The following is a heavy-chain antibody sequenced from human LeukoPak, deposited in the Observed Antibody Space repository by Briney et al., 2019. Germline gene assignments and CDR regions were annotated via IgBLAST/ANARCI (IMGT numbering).Heavy chain of an antibody. CDR3: ARGRTRLSWLDP. D-gene: IGHD6-6*01. Sequence: SETLSLTCAVSGGSIRGYYWSWVRQSPGKGLEWIGDINQNAGTDYNPSLKSRVTMSIDSSKNQISLNVTAATAADTAIYYCARGRTRLSWLDPWGQGTLVAVSS. CDR1: GGSIRGYY. J-gene: IGHJ5*02. V-gene: IGHV4-34*01. CDR2: INQNAGT.